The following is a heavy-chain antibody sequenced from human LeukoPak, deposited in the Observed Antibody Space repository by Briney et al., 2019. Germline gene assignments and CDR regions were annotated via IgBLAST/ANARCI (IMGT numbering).Heavy chain of an antibody. CDR1: GFTFSTYG. CDR2: ISTNSANT. V-gene: IGHV3-23*01. J-gene: IGHJ4*02. Sequence: QPGGSLRLSCAAPGFTFSTYGMNWVRQAPGKGLEWVSTISTNSANTYYTDSVKGRFTISRDNSKDTLFMQMNSLRAEDTAVYYCAKGQSTIATRSFDSWGQGTLVTVSS. D-gene: IGHD6-6*01. CDR3: AKGQSTIATRSFDS.